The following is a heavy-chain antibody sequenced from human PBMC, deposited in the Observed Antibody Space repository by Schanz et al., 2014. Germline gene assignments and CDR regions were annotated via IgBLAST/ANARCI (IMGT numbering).Heavy chain of an antibody. V-gene: IGHV1-18*01. J-gene: IGHJ6*02. D-gene: IGHD3-10*01. CDR2: ISVYHGHT. Sequence: QVQLVQSGSEVRKPGASVKVSCKASGNIFGSHGMTWVRQAPGQGLEWMGWISVYHGHTNYAEKVHGRDTMATDTTTSAAYMELRSLISDDTAVYYCVRDAGWAFGDYHGMDVWGQGTSVTVSS. CDR3: VRDAGWAFGDYHGMDV. CDR1: GNIFGSHG.